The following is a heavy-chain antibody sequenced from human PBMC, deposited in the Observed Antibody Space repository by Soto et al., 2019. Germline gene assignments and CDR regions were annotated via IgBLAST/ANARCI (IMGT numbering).Heavy chain of an antibody. CDR3: GRYIPKKLDY. CDR1: GFTFSSYA. Sequence: EVHLLESGGGLVQPGGSLRLSCAASGFTFSSYAMSWVRQAPGKRLEWVSGISSTWASGFSSSGVTTYYADSVKGGFTVSRGNSKNTLYLQMNSLRAGDTGVYCCGRYIPKKLDYWGQGTLVTVSS. V-gene: IGHV3-23*01. D-gene: IGHD2-2*02. J-gene: IGHJ4*02. CDR2: ISSTWASGFSSSGVTT.